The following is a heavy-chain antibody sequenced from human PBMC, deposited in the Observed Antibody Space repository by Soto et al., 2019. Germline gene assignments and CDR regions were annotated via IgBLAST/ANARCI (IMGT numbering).Heavy chain of an antibody. D-gene: IGHD5-12*01. Sequence: SETLSLTCAVSGGSISSGGYSWSWIRQPPGKGLEWIGYIYHSGSTYYNPSLKSRVTISVDRSKNQFSLKLSSVTAADTAVYYCATHSGYDLENWFDPWGQGTLVTVSS. J-gene: IGHJ5*02. CDR3: ATHSGYDLENWFDP. CDR2: IYHSGST. V-gene: IGHV4-30-2*01. CDR1: GGSISSGGYS.